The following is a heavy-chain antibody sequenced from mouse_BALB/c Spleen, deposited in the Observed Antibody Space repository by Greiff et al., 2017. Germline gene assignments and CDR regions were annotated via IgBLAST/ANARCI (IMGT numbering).Heavy chain of an antibody. V-gene: IGHV1-5*01. CDR2: IYPGNSDT. CDR1: GYTFTSYW. Sequence: VQLQQSGTVLARPGASVKMSCKASGYTFTSYWMPWVKQRPGQGLEWIGAIYPGNSDTSYNQKFKGKAKLTAVTSTSTAYMELSSLTNEDDAVYCCLSGKGTSMDYWGQGTSVTVAS. CDR3: LSGKGTSMDY. D-gene: IGHD3-3*01. J-gene: IGHJ4*01.